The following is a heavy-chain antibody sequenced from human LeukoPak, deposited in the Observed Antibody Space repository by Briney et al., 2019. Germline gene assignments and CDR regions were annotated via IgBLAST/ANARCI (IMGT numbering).Heavy chain of an antibody. J-gene: IGHJ6*02. Sequence: ASVKVSCKASGYTFTSYGISWVRQAPGQGLEWMGWISAYNGNTNYAQKLQGRVTMTTDTSTSTAYMELRSLRSDDTAVYYCARDRGSCSSTSCYYGMDVWGQGTTVTVSS. CDR1: GYTFTSYG. D-gene: IGHD2-2*01. V-gene: IGHV1-18*01. CDR3: ARDRGSCSSTSCYYGMDV. CDR2: ISAYNGNT.